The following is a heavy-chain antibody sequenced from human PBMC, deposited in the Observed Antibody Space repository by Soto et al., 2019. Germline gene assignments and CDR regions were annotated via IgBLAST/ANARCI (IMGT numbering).Heavy chain of an antibody. CDR3: ARDRRHSRHHYGMDV. CDR1: GGSISSGGYY. D-gene: IGHD6-13*01. Sequence: QVQLQESGPGLVKPSQTLSLTCSVSGGSISSGGYYWSWIRQHPGKGLEWIGYIYYSGNTYYNPFLTSRVTISVDTSKNQSPLKLSSVPAADTAVYYCARDRRHSRHHYGMDVWRQGTTVTVSS. CDR2: IYYSGNT. V-gene: IGHV4-31*03. J-gene: IGHJ6*02.